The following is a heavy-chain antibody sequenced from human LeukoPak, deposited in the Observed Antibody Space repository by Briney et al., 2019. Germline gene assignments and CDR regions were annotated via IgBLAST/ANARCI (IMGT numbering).Heavy chain of an antibody. J-gene: IGHJ4*02. Sequence: ASVKVSCKASGYTFTGYYMHWVRQAPGQGLEWMGWINPNSGGTNYAQKFQGRVTMTRDTSISTAYMELSRLTSDDTAVYYCARDETTLYCSGGSCYQIDFWGQGTLVTVSS. CDR2: INPNSGGT. CDR3: ARDETTLYCSGGSCYQIDF. V-gene: IGHV1-2*02. D-gene: IGHD2-15*01. CDR1: GYTFTGYY.